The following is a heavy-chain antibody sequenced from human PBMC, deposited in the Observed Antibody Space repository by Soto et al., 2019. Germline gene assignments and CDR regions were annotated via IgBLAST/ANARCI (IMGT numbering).Heavy chain of an antibody. D-gene: IGHD3-10*01. CDR1: GDSVSSNSAA. CDR2: TYYRSKWYN. CDR3: AREAPLLLWFGELPKGEAFDI. J-gene: IGHJ3*02. Sequence: KQSQTLSLTCAISGDSVSSNSAAWNWIRQSPSRGLEWLGRTYYRSKWYNDYAVSVKSRITINPDTSKNQFSLQLNSVTPEDTAVYYCAREAPLLLWFGELPKGEAFDIWGQGTMVTVSS. V-gene: IGHV6-1*01.